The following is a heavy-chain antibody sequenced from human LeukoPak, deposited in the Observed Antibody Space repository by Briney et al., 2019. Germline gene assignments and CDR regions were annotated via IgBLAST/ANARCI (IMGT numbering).Heavy chain of an antibody. CDR3: AREGFWDSGSYHFDY. J-gene: IGHJ4*02. CDR1: GFTFSSYA. V-gene: IGHV4-31*02. Sequence: LRLSCAASGFTFSSYAMSWIRQHPGKGLEWIGYIYYSGSTYYNPSLKSRVTISVDTSKNQFSLKLSSVTAADTAVYYCAREGFWDSGSYHFDYWGQGTLVTVSS. CDR2: IYYSGST. D-gene: IGHD1-26*01.